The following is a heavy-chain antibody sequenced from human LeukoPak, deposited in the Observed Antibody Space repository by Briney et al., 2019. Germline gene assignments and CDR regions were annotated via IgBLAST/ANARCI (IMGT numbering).Heavy chain of an antibody. J-gene: IGHJ4*02. D-gene: IGHD3-3*01. V-gene: IGHV3-33*01. CDR2: IWYDGSNQ. CDR1: GFIFNSYG. CDR3: AGDQGILRFSEWFSEY. Sequence: GTSLRLSCATSGFIFNSYGMHWVRPAPGKGLEWVAFIWYDGSNQYYADSVKGRFTISRESSENTLYLHMNSLKVEDTAVYYCAGDQGILRFSEWFSEYWGQGTLVTVSS.